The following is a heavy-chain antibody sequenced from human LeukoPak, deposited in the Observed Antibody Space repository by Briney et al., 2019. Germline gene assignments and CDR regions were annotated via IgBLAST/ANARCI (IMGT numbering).Heavy chain of an antibody. V-gene: IGHV4-4*02. CDR3: AREGGFYRPLDY. D-gene: IGHD3-3*01. J-gene: IGHJ4*02. Sequence: SETLSLTCGVSGGSVINTNWWTWVRQPPGTGLEWIGGVHLDGRTNYNPSLESRLTMSVDVSENQVSLKLTSVTAADTAVYYCAREGGFYRPLDYSGQGTLVTVSS. CDR2: VHLDGRT. CDR1: GGSVINTNW.